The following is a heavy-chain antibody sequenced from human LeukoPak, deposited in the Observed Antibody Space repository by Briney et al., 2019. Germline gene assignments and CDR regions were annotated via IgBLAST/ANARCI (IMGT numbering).Heavy chain of an antibody. CDR3: AKGSYENHYYMDV. V-gene: IGHV3-23*01. CDR1: GFTFSSYG. CDR2: ISGGGGST. J-gene: IGHJ6*03. D-gene: IGHD2-8*01. Sequence: GGTLRLSCAASGFTFSSYGMSWVRQAPGKGLEWVSAISGGGGSTHYADSVKGRFTISRENSQNTLFLQMNSLRAEDTAVYYCAKGSYENHYYMDVWGKGTTVTISS.